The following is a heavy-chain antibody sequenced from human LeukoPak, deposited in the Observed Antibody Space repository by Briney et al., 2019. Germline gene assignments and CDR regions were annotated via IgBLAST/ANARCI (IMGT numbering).Heavy chain of an antibody. CDR1: GFTFSSYG. D-gene: IGHD3-22*01. CDR3: ARDSHKFDSSGYYPDAFDI. CDR2: IWYDGSNK. J-gene: IGHJ3*02. Sequence: PGGSLRLSCAVSGFTFSSYGMHWVRQAPGKGLEWVAVIWYDGSNKYYADSVKGRFTISRDNSKNTLYLQMNSLRAEDTAVYYCARDSHKFDSSGYYPDAFDIWGQGTMVTVSS. V-gene: IGHV3-33*01.